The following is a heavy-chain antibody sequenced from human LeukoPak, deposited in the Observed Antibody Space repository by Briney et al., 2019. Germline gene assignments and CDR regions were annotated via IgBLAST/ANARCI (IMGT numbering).Heavy chain of an antibody. CDR1: GFSLSTSGVG. CDR2: IYWDDDK. V-gene: IGHV2-5*02. D-gene: IGHD6-13*01. Sequence: ESGPTLVKPTQTLTLTCTFSGFSLSTSGVGVGWIRQPPGKALEWLALIYWDDDKRYSPSLKSRLTITKDTSKNQVVLTMTNMDPVDTATYYCAYSRVTAAGPRRWDYFDYWGQGTLVTVSS. CDR3: AYSRVTAAGPRRWDYFDY. J-gene: IGHJ4*02.